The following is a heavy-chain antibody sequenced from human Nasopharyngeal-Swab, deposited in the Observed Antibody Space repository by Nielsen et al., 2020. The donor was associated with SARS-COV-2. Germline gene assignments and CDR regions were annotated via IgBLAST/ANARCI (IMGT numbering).Heavy chain of an antibody. D-gene: IGHD3-16*01. CDR1: GFTFSSYV. CDR2: ISYDGSNK. CDR3: ARGGSDL. J-gene: IGHJ2*01. V-gene: IGHV3-30*04. Sequence: GESLKISCAASGFTFSSYVMHWVRQAPGKGLKWVAVISYDGSNKYYADSVKGRFTISRDNSKNTLYLQMNSLRAEDTAVYYCARGGSDLWGRGTLVTVSS.